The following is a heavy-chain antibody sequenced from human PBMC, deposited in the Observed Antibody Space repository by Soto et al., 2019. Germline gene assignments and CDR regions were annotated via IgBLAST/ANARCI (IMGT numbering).Heavy chain of an antibody. D-gene: IGHD4-17*01. Sequence: GGSLRLSCAASGFTFNIYAMNWVRQAPGKGLEWVSSISGGGGTTYYADSMKGRFAISRDDSKNMVYLEMNSLKTEDTAIYYCTTDSYMTNIIVRFDYWGHGTLVTVSS. V-gene: IGHV3-23*01. CDR1: GFTFNIYA. CDR2: ISGGGGTT. J-gene: IGHJ4*01. CDR3: TTDSYMTNIIVRFDY.